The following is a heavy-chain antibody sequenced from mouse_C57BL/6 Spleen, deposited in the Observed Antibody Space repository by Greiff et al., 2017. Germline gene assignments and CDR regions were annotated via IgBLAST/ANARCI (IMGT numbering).Heavy chain of an antibody. J-gene: IGHJ4*01. D-gene: IGHD2-1*01. V-gene: IGHV1-55*01. CDR2: IYPGSGST. CDR1: GYTFTSYW. CDR3: ARANYGNYQGYYYAMDY. Sequence: QVQLQQPGAELVKPGASVKMSCKASGYTFTSYWITWVKQRPGQGLEWIGDIYPGSGSTNYNEKFKSKATLTVDTSSSTAYMQLSSLTSEDSAVYYCARANYGNYQGYYYAMDYWGQGTSGTVSS.